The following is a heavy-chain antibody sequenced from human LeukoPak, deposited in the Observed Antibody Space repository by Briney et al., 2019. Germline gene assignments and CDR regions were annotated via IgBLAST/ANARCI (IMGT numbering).Heavy chain of an antibody. J-gene: IGHJ4*02. CDR1: GGSISSSIYY. D-gene: IGHD3-22*01. CDR3: ARYTQDLITMIVVGFDY. V-gene: IGHV4-39*07. CDR2: IYYSGST. Sequence: SETLSLTCTVSGGSISSSIYYWGWIRQPPGKGLEWIGSIYYSGSTYYNPSLKSRVTISVDTSKNQFSLKLSSVTAADTAVYYCARYTQDLITMIVVGFDYWGQGTLVTVSS.